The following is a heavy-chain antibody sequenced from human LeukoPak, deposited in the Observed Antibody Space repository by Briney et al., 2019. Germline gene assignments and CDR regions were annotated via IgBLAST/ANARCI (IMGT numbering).Heavy chain of an antibody. CDR3: ARSEMGGYTFDH. CDR2: INYSGST. V-gene: IGHV4-59*01. D-gene: IGHD5-24*01. J-gene: IGHJ4*02. CDR1: GDSISRDY. Sequence: SETLSLTCTVSGDSISRDYWNWIRQPPGKGLEYIGYINYSGSTNYNPSLKSRVTISVDRSKNQFSLKVSSVTAADTAVYYCARSEMGGYTFDHWGQGTLVTVSS.